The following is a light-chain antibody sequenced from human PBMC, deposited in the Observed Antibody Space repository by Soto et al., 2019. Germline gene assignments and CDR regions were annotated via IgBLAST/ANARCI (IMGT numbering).Light chain of an antibody. CDR1: QSVSSN. V-gene: IGKV3-15*01. Sequence: EIVLTQSPGTLSLSPGATATLSCRASQSVSSNYLAWFQQKPGQAPRLLIYGASTRATGIPARFSGSGYGTELTLTIRSLQSDDFAVYYCQQYNNSPLINFAQGTRLEIK. CDR2: GAS. J-gene: IGKJ5*01. CDR3: QQYNNSPLIN.